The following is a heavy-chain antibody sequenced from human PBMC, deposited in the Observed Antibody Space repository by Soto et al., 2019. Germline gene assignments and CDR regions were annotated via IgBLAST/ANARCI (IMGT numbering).Heavy chain of an antibody. CDR3: ANGVSSGWYVPSDY. V-gene: IGHV3-30*18. D-gene: IGHD6-19*01. CDR2: ISYDGGNK. CDR1: GFTFSSYG. J-gene: IGHJ4*02. Sequence: QVQLVESGGGVVQPGRSLRLSCAASGFTFSSYGMHWVRQAPGKGLEWLAVISYDGGNKYYADSVKGRFTISRDNSKNTLYLQLNRLRTEDTAVYYCANGVSSGWYVPSDYWGQGTLVTVSS.